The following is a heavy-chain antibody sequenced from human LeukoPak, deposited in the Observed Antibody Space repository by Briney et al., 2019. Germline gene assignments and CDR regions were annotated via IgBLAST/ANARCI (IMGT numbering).Heavy chain of an antibody. D-gene: IGHD2-21*01. CDR3: ARVFAGLYMDV. J-gene: IGHJ6*03. V-gene: IGHV4-4*07. CDR2: IYMSGDT. CDR1: DDSIKSYS. Sequence: PSETLSLTCTVSDDSIKSYSWSWIRLLAGERLEWIGLIYMSGDTNYNPSLKSRLDMSVDTSKDQVSLKLSSVTAADTAVYYCARVFAGLYMDVWGKGTTVIVSS.